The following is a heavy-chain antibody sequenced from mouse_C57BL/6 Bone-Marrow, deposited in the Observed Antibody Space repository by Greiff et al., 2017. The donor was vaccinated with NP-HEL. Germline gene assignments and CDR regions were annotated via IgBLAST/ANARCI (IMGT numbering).Heavy chain of an antibody. CDR1: GFTFSDYG. D-gene: IGHD3-3*01. Sequence: EVKLVESGGGLVKPGGSLKLSCAASGFTFSDYGMHWVRQAPEKGLEWVAYISSGSSTIYYADTVKGRFTISRDNAKNTLFLQMTSLRSEDTAMYYCARKEGQRNFDYWGQGTTLTVSS. CDR2: ISSGSSTI. V-gene: IGHV5-17*01. J-gene: IGHJ2*01. CDR3: ARKEGQRNFDY.